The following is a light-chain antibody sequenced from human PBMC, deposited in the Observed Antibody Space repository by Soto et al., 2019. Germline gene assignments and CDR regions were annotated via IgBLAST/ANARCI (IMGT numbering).Light chain of an antibody. J-gene: IGKJ2*01. CDR1: QSVSSN. CDR3: QQYNNWPLYT. CDR2: GSS. Sequence: EIVMTQSPATLSVSPGERATLSCRASQSVSSNLAWYQQKPGQAPRLLIYGSSTRAIDIPARFSGSGSGTEFTLTISSLQSEDSAVYYCQQYNNWPLYTFGQGTKLEIK. V-gene: IGKV3-15*01.